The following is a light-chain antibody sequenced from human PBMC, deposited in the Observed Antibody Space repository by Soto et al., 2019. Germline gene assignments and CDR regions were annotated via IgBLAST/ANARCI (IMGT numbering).Light chain of an antibody. CDR3: LQHNTYPST. V-gene: IGKV1-17*01. J-gene: IGKJ1*01. CDR2: GAS. Sequence: DIQMTQSPSSLSASVGDRVTITCRASQGIRNDLGWYQQKPGKAPKLLIYGASNLQSGVPSSFSGSASGTEFTPTFSSLQPEAFATYYTLQHNTYPSTFGQVTKVEIK. CDR1: QGIRND.